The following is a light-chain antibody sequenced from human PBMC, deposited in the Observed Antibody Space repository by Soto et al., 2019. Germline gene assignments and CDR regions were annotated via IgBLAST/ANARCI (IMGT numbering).Light chain of an antibody. CDR1: SSNIGAGYD. CDR2: GNS. V-gene: IGLV1-40*01. J-gene: IGLJ2*01. Sequence: QSVLTQPPSVSGAPGQRVPISCTGGSSNIGAGYDVHWYQQLPGTAPKLLIYGNSNRPSGVPDRFSGSKSGTSASLAITGLQAEYEADYYCQSYDSSLSGVVFGGGTKLTVL. CDR3: QSYDSSLSGVV.